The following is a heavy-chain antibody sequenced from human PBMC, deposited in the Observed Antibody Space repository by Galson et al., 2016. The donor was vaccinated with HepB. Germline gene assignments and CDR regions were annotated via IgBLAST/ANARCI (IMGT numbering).Heavy chain of an antibody. Sequence: LRLSCAISGDSVFDNIAAWNWIRQSPSRGLEWLGRTYYRSKWHFGSAVSVKSRIIINPDTSKNQFSLQLHSVTPEDTAVYYCARALGASGGMDVWGQGTTVTVSS. CDR3: ARALGASGGMDV. J-gene: IGHJ6*02. V-gene: IGHV6-1*01. CDR2: TYYRSKWHF. CDR1: GDSVFDNIAA.